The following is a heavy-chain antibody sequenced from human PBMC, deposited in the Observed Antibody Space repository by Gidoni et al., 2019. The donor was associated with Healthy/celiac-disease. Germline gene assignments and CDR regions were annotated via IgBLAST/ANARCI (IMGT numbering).Heavy chain of an antibody. CDR2: ISYDGSNK. CDR1: GFTFSSYG. CDR3: AKDYYDSSGYYYDDY. V-gene: IGHV3-30*18. J-gene: IGHJ4*02. D-gene: IGHD3-22*01. Sequence: QVQLVESGGGVVQPGRSLRLSCAASGFTFSSYGMHWVRQAPGKGLEWVAVISYDGSNKYYADSVKGRFTISRDNSKNTLYLQMNSLRAEDTAVYYCAKDYYDSSGYYYDDYWGQGTLVTVSS.